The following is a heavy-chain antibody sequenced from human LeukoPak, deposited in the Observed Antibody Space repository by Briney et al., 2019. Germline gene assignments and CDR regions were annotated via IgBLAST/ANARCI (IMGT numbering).Heavy chain of an antibody. Sequence: SGGSLRLSCAASGFTFRSSSMTWVRQAPGKGLEWASSISGRSDYIYYADSVRGRFTISRDNAENSLYLQMNSLRAEDTALYFCVRGGSSSSGPSDYWGQGTLVTVSS. CDR1: GFTFRSSS. D-gene: IGHD6-6*01. V-gene: IGHV3-21*01. J-gene: IGHJ4*02. CDR3: VRGGSSSSGPSDY. CDR2: ISGRSDYI.